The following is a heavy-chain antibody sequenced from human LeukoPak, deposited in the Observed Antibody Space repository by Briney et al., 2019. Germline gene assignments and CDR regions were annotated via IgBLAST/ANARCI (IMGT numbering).Heavy chain of an antibody. CDR2: INPSGGST. CDR1: GYTFTSYY. D-gene: IGHD3-9*01. CDR3: ARSSVYYDILTGYRPLWWFDP. Sequence: GASVKVSCKASGYTFTSYYMHWVRQAPGQGLEWMGIINPSGGSTSYAQKFQGRVTMTRDTSTSTVYMELSRLRSDDTAVYYCARSSVYYDILTGYRPLWWFDPWGQGTLVTVSS. V-gene: IGHV1-46*01. J-gene: IGHJ5*02.